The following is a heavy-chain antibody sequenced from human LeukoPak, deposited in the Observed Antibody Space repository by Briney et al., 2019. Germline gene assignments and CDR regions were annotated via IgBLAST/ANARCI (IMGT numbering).Heavy chain of an antibody. CDR2: IIPIFGTA. D-gene: IGHD3-22*01. CDR1: GGTFSSYA. CDR3: ARVGILYYYDSSGYFIDY. V-gene: IGHV1-69*13. J-gene: IGHJ4*02. Sequence: ASGKVSCKASGGTFSSYAISRVRQAPGQGHEWVGGIIPIFGTANYAQEFPGRVTITADESTSTAYMELSSLRSEDTAVYYCARVGILYYYDSSGYFIDYWGQGTLVTVSS.